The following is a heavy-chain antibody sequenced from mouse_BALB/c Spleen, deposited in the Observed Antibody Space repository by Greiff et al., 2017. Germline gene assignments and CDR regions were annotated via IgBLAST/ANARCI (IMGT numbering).Heavy chain of an antibody. V-gene: IGHV5-9-4*01. J-gene: IGHJ1*01. CDR3: AREDGSSYWYFDV. CDR2: ISSGGSYT. D-gene: IGHD1-1*01. CDR1: GFTFSSYA. Sequence: EVHLVESGGGLVKPGGSLKLSCAASGFTFSSYAMSWVRQSPEKRLEWVAEISSGGSYTYYPDSVKGRFTISRDNARNILYLQMSSLRSEDTAMYYCAREDGSSYWYFDVWGAGTTVTVSS.